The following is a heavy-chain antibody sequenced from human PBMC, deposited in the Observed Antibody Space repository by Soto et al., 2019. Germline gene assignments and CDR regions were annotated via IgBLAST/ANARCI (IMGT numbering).Heavy chain of an antibody. D-gene: IGHD3-10*01. CDR3: AKGSWVHHGSEGGNWLDP. J-gene: IGHJ5*02. CDR1: GVTFSNDA. CDR2: ISHSGSST. V-gene: IGHV3-23*01. Sequence: EVQFLESGGGLVQPGGSLRLSCAASGVTFSNDAMNWVRQAPGKGLEWVSGISHSGSSTYYADAVKGRFTISRDNSTSTLYLHMNSLTAKDTAVSSSAKGSWVHHGSEGGNWLDPWGQGTLVTVSS.